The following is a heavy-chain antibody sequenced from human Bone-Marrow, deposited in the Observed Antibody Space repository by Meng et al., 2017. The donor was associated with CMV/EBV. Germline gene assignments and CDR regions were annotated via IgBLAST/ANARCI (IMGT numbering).Heavy chain of an antibody. Sequence: ASVKVSCKASGYTFTGHYMHWVRQAPGQGLEWMGWINPSSGGTKYAQNLQGRVTMTRDTSISTAYMELSRLRSDDTALYYCARERFLVPAASPDYYYYGMDVWGQGSTVTVSS. CDR1: GYTFTGHY. J-gene: IGHJ6*02. V-gene: IGHV1-2*02. CDR2: INPSSGGT. D-gene: IGHD2-2*01. CDR3: ARERFLVPAASPDYYYYGMDV.